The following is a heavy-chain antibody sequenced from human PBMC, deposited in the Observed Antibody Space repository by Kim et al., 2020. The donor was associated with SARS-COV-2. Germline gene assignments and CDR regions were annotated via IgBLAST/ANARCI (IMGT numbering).Heavy chain of an antibody. Sequence: EDSGQGRFTSTRDNAKNSLYLQMNSRRAEDRAVYYCARDGDGYIGYFDLWGRGTLVTVSS. D-gene: IGHD5-12*01. J-gene: IGHJ2*01. V-gene: IGHV3-21*01. CDR3: ARDGDGYIGYFDL.